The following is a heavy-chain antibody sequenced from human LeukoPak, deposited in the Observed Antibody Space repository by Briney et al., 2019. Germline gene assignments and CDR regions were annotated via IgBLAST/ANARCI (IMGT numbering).Heavy chain of an antibody. Sequence: SETLSLTCTVSGASTSSSDYYWGWIRQPPGKGLEWIGSIYYSGSTHYNPSLKNRATISVDTSKNQFSLKLSSVTAADTAVYYCARIVGTTDYFEYWGQGTLVTVSS. J-gene: IGHJ4*02. CDR3: ARIVGTTDYFEY. CDR1: GASTSSSDYY. CDR2: IYYSGST. V-gene: IGHV4-39*01. D-gene: IGHD1-26*01.